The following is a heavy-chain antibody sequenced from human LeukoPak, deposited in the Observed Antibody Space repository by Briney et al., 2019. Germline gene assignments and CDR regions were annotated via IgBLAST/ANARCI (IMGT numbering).Heavy chain of an antibody. V-gene: IGHV5-51*01. CDR3: ARDRDDFWSGHKGYMDV. J-gene: IGHJ6*03. Sequence: GESLKISCKGSGYSFTSYWIGWVRQMPGKGLEWMGIIYPGDSDTRYSPSFQGQVTISADKSISTAYLQWSSLKASDTAMYYCARDRDDFWSGHKGYMDVWGKGTTVTVSS. CDR1: GYSFTSYW. D-gene: IGHD3-3*01. CDR2: IYPGDSDT.